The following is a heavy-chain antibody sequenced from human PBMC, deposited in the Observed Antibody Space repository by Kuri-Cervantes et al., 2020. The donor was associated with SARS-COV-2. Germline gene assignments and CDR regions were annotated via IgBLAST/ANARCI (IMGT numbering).Heavy chain of an antibody. D-gene: IGHD3-22*01. J-gene: IGHJ6*02. CDR2: TRNKANSYTT. V-gene: IGHV3-72*01. CDR3: ARGNYYDSSGYFYYYGMDV. Sequence: GESLKISCAASGFTFSDYYMSWVRQAPGKGLEWVGRTRNKANSYTTEYAASVKGRFTISRDDSKNSLYLQMNSLKTGDTAVYYCARGNYYDSSGYFYYYGMDVWGQGTTVTVSS. CDR1: GFTFSDYY.